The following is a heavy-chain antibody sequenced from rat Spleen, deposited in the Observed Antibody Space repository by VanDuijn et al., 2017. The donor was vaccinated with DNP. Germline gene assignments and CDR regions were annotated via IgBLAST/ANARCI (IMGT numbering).Heavy chain of an antibody. CDR2: ISYDGGST. V-gene: IGHV5-20*01. Sequence: EVQLVESGGGLVQPGRSLKLSCAASGFTFSDYYMAWVRQAPTKGLEWVAYISYDGGSTYYGDSVKGRFTISRDNAKSTLYLQMVSLRSEDTATYYCTTGGNNPFPYWGQGTLVTVSS. D-gene: IGHD1-10*01. CDR1: GFTFSDYY. CDR3: TTGGNNPFPY. J-gene: IGHJ3*01.